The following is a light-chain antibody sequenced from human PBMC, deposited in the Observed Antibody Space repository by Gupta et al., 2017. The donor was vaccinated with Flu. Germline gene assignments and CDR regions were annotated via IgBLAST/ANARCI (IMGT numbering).Light chain of an antibody. CDR3: QHTDSAPYT. V-gene: IGKV1-39*01. CDR1: QYIRSY. Sequence: DIQMTQSPSSLSASVGDRVTMTCRASQYIRSYLNWFQQKPGKAPKLLIFAGSSLQSGVPARFSGSGSGTDFTLTINNLQPEDFATYCCQHTDSAPYTFGRGTKLDIK. J-gene: IGKJ2*01. CDR2: AGS.